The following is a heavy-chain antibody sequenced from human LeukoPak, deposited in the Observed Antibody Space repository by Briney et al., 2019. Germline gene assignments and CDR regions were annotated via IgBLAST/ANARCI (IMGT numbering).Heavy chain of an antibody. V-gene: IGHV3-7*03. CDR1: GFTFSSYW. CDR3: AKAVYGDYPDY. D-gene: IGHD4-17*01. CDR2: IKQDGSEK. J-gene: IGHJ4*02. Sequence: GGSLRLSCAASGFTFSSYWMSWVRQAPGKGLEWVANIKQDGSEKYYVDSVKGRFTISRDNAKNSLYLQMNSLRAEDTAVYYCAKAVYGDYPDYWGQGTLVTVSS.